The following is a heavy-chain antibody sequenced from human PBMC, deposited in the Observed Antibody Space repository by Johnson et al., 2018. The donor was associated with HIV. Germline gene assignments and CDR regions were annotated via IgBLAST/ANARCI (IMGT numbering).Heavy chain of an antibody. J-gene: IGHJ3*02. D-gene: IGHD3-10*01. CDR2: TDNQGRNT. V-gene: IGHV3-64*01. Sequence: VQLVESGGGLVQPGGSLRLSCASGFTVSTNYMSWVRQAPGEGLEYVSGTDNQGRNTYYANSVKGRFTIFRDNSKNTLYLQMGSLRAEDMAVYYCARASGEWDAFDIWGQGTVVTVSS. CDR3: ARASGEWDAFDI. CDR1: GFTVSTNY.